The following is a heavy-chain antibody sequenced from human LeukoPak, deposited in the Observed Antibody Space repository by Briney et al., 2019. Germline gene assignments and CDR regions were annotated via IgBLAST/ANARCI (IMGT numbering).Heavy chain of an antibody. CDR2: IYYSGST. CDR1: GGSISSYY. CDR3: ARHAYSSSWLDY. J-gene: IGHJ4*02. D-gene: IGHD6-13*01. V-gene: IGHV4-59*08. Sequence: SETLSLTCTVSGGSISSYYWSWIRQPPGKGLEWIGYIYYSGSTNYNPSLESRVTISVDTSKNQFSLKLSSVTAADTAVYYCARHAYSSSWLDYWGQGTLVTVSS.